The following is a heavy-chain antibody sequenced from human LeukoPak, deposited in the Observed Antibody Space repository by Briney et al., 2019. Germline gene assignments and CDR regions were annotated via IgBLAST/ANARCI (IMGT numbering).Heavy chain of an antibody. J-gene: IGHJ4*02. D-gene: IGHD2-2*01. CDR2: IYTSGST. V-gene: IGHV4-4*07. Sequence: SETLSLTCTVSGGSISSYYWSWIRQPAGKGLEWIGRIYTSGSTNYNPSLKSRVTMSVDTSKNQFSLKLSSVTAADTAVYYCARAVVVPAARIYYFDYWGQGTLVTVSS. CDR1: GGSISSYY. CDR3: ARAVVVPAARIYYFDY.